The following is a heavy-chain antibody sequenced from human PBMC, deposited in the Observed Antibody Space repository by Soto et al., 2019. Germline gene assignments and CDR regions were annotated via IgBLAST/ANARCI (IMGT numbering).Heavy chain of an antibody. CDR1: GFTFSSYG. D-gene: IGHD4-17*01. Sequence: GGSLRLSCAASGFTFSSYGMHWVRQAPGKGLEWVAVISYDGSNKYYADSVKGRFTISRDNSKNTLYLQMNSLRAEDTAVYYCAKDQTPTTVTTRGYYYYYGMDVWGQGTTVTVSS. CDR2: ISYDGSNK. V-gene: IGHV3-30*18. CDR3: AKDQTPTTVTTRGYYYYYGMDV. J-gene: IGHJ6*02.